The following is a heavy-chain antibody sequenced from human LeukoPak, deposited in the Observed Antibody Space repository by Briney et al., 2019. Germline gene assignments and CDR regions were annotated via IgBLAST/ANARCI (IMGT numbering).Heavy chain of an antibody. V-gene: IGHV3-30*04. CDR1: GFTFSSYA. J-gene: IGHJ3*02. D-gene: IGHD3-10*02. CDR3: AKGTHLAPIFGDAFDI. Sequence: GGSLRLSCAASGFTFSSYAMHWVRQAPGKGVEWVAVISYDGNNKYYADSVKGRFTISRDNSKNTLYLQMNSLRAEDTAVYYCAKGTHLAPIFGDAFDIWGQGTMVTVSS. CDR2: ISYDGNNK.